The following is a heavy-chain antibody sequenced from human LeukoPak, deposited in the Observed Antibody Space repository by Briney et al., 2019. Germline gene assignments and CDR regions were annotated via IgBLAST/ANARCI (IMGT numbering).Heavy chain of an antibody. CDR1: GFTVSSTY. CDR2: LYSSGIT. D-gene: IGHD3-3*02. Sequence: GGSLRLSCAASGFTVSSTYMSWVRQAPGQGLEWVSLLYSSGITFYAESVQGRFTISRDNSKNTLYLQMNSLRAEDTAIYYCARDSSSFPNYFDFWGQGALVTVSS. CDR3: ARDSSSFPNYFDF. J-gene: IGHJ4*02. V-gene: IGHV3-53*01.